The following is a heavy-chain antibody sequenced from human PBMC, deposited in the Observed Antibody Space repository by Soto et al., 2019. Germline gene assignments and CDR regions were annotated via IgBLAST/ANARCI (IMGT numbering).Heavy chain of an antibody. CDR1: RYTFTSYY. D-gene: IGHD1-1*01. CDR3: ARDRVRRTPPLHYYYMDV. V-gene: IGHV1-46*03. J-gene: IGHJ6*03. CDR2: INPSGGST. Sequence: QVQLVQSGAEVKKPGASVKVSCKASRYTFTSYYMHWVRQAPGQGLEWMGIINPSGGSTSYAQKFQGRVTMTRDTSTSTVYMELSSLRSEDTAVYYCARDRVRRTPPLHYYYMDVWVKGTTVTVSS.